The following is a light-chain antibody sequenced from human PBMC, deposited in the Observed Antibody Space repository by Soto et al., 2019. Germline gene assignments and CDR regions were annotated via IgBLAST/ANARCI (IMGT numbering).Light chain of an antibody. CDR3: PSYAGSSFPGA. V-gene: IGLV2-8*01. CDR1: SSDVGGYNF. J-gene: IGLJ3*02. Sequence: QSALTQPPSASGSPGQSVTISCTGASSDVGGYNFVSWYQQHPGKAPKLMIYDVTKRPSGVPDRSSASKSGNTASRTVAGLQADDGADYYCPSYAGSSFPGAFGGGTKLTFL. CDR2: DVT.